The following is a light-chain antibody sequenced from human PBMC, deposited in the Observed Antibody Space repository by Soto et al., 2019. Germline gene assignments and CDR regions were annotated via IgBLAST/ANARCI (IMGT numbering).Light chain of an antibody. CDR3: QQYGSSPRT. J-gene: IGKJ1*01. CDR1: QSVSNNY. CDR2: GAS. Sequence: EIVLTQSPGTLSLSPGERATLSCRASQSVSNNYLAWYQQNPGQAPRLLIYGASSRATGIPDRFSGSGSGTDFTRTISRLEPEDFAVYYCQQYGSSPRTFGQGTKVEIK. V-gene: IGKV3-20*01.